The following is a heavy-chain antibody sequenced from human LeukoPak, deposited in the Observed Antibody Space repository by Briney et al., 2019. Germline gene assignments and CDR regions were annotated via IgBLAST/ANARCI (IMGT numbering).Heavy chain of an antibody. CDR1: GFTFSSYV. CDR3: AKAPAPYYYYYGMDV. CDR2: ISDNGVTR. J-gene: IGHJ6*02. V-gene: IGHV3-23*01. Sequence: GGSLRLSCAASGFTFSSYVMNWVRQAPGKGLEWVSSISDNGVTRYYADSVKGRLTISRDNSDNTVYLQMNSLRAGDTAIYYCAKAPAPYYYYYGMDVWGQGTAVTVSS.